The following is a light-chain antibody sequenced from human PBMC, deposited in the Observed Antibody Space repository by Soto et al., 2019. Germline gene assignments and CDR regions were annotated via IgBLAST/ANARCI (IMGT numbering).Light chain of an antibody. J-gene: IGKJ1*01. CDR1: QSVSNN. V-gene: IGKV3-15*01. Sequence: EIVMTQSPATLSVSPGEKATLSCWASQSVSNNLAWYQQKPGQAPRLLIYGASTRATGIPARFSGSGSGTEFTLTISSLQSEDFAIYFCQQYNNWPPDRTFGQGTKVEIK. CDR3: QQYNNWPPDRT. CDR2: GAS.